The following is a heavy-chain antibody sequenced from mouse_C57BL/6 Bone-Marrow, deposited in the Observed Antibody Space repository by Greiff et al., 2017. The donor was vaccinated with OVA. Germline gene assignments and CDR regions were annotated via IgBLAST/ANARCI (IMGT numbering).Heavy chain of an antibody. CDR3: TREPHNWVYFDY. Sequence: VQLQQSGTVLARPGASVKMSCKTSGYTFTSYWMHWVKQRPGQGLEWIGAIYPGNSDTSYNQKFKGKAKLTAVTSASTAYMELSSLTTEDSAVDYCTREPHNWVYFDYWGQGTTLTVSS. J-gene: IGHJ2*01. CDR2: IYPGNSDT. D-gene: IGHD4-1*01. V-gene: IGHV1-5*01. CDR1: GYTFTSYW.